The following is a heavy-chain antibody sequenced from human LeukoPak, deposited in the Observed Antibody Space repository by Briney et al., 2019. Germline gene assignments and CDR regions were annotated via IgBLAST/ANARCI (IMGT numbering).Heavy chain of an antibody. Sequence: GGSLRLSCAASGFTFSNGWMTWVRQAPGKGLEWVGRIKSKTDGGTTDYAAPVKGRFTTSRDDSENTLYLHMNSLKTEDTAVYYCATEYYYDSNGIFDYWGQGTLVTVSS. CDR1: GFTFSNGW. V-gene: IGHV3-15*01. CDR3: ATEYYYDSNGIFDY. D-gene: IGHD3-22*01. CDR2: IKSKTDGGTT. J-gene: IGHJ4*02.